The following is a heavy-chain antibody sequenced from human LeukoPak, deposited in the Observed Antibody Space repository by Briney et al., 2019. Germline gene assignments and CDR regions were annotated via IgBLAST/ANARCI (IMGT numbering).Heavy chain of an antibody. CDR1: GGSFSGYY. D-gene: IGHD1-7*01. Sequence: SETLSLTCAVYGGSFSGYYWSWIRQPPGKGLEWFGEINHSGSTNYNPSLKSRVTISVDTSKNQFSLKLSSVTAADTAVYYCARINWNYGTTDVYWGQGTLVTVSS. V-gene: IGHV4-34*01. CDR2: INHSGST. J-gene: IGHJ4*02. CDR3: ARINWNYGTTDVY.